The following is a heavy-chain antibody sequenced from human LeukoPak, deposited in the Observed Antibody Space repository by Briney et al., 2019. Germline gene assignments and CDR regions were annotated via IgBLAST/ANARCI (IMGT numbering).Heavy chain of an antibody. D-gene: IGHD5-18*01. J-gene: IGHJ4*02. V-gene: IGHV3-23*01. Sequence: GGSLRLSCAASGFTFSTYAMNWFRQAPGKGLEWVSSITGSGGGTYYADSVKGRFTISRDDSKNTLGLQMNSLRAEDTAVYFCARAMAVIYSYGKQDFWGQGTLVTVSS. CDR3: ARAMAVIYSYGKQDF. CDR2: ITGSGGGT. CDR1: GFTFSTYA.